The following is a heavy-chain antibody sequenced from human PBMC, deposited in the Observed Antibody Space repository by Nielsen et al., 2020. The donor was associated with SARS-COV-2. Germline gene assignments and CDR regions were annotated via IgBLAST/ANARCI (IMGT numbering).Heavy chain of an antibody. CDR3: ARHRRGGDFYY. CDR2: IYSSGSA. V-gene: IGHV4-39*01. CDR1: GDSISSSTNY. D-gene: IGHD4-17*01. J-gene: IGHJ4*02. Sequence: SETLSLTCTVSGDSISSSTNYWSWIRQHPGKGLEWIGYIYSSGSAYYNPSLKSRVAISGDTSKNQFSLRLTSVTASDTAVYYCARHRRGGDFYYWGQGTLVIASP.